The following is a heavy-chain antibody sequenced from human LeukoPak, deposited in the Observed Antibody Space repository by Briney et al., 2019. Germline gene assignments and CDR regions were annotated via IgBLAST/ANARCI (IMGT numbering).Heavy chain of an antibody. CDR1: GFTFSNYG. Sequence: GGSLRLSCAVSGFTFSNYGMNWVRQAPGKGLEWVSAISAGGGSTYYADSVKGRFTISRDNSKNTLYLQMNSLRAEDTALYYCAKGFMTTVTWDYWGQGTLVTVSS. CDR2: ISAGGGST. V-gene: IGHV3-23*01. CDR3: AKGFMTTVTWDY. J-gene: IGHJ4*02. D-gene: IGHD4-17*01.